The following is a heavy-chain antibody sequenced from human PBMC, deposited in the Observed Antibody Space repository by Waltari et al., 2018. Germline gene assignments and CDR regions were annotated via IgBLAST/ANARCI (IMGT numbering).Heavy chain of an antibody. J-gene: IGHJ4*02. CDR3: SRGYSNSFDY. D-gene: IGHD6-13*01. Sequence: EVQLVESGGGLAKPGGSLRLSCAASGFTFSRYWMNWVRQAPGKGLEWVSVINDAGGSTYYADSVKGRFTISRKNSKNTLSQHMSSLRAEDTAIYYCSRGYSNSFDYWGQGVLVTVSS. CDR1: GFTFSRYW. V-gene: IGHV3-23*04. CDR2: INDAGGST.